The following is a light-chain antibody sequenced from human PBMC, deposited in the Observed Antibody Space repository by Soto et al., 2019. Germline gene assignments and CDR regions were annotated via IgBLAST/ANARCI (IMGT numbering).Light chain of an antibody. V-gene: IGLV2-14*01. CDR2: EVS. CDR1: SSDVGGYNY. J-gene: IGLJ2*01. Sequence: QSALTQPASVSGSPGQSITISCTGTSSDVGGYNYVSWYQQHPGKAPKLMIYEVSNRPSGVSNRFSGSKSGNTASLTISGLRSEDDADYYCAAWDDSLVVFGGGTKLTVL. CDR3: AAWDDSLVV.